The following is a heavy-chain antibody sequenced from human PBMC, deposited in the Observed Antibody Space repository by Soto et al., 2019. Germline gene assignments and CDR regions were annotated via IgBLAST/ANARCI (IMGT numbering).Heavy chain of an antibody. CDR3: ARVWGYGGNSRFDY. Sequence: QVQLQESGPGLVKPSQTLSLTCTVSGGSISSGGYYWSWVRQHPGKGLDLIGYIYYSGSTYYNPSLKSRVIISLDTSQNQYSLKLSSVTAADMAVYYCARVWGYGGNSRFDYWGQGTLVIDSS. D-gene: IGHD4-17*01. CDR1: GGSISSGGYY. CDR2: IYYSGST. J-gene: IGHJ4*02. V-gene: IGHV4-31*03.